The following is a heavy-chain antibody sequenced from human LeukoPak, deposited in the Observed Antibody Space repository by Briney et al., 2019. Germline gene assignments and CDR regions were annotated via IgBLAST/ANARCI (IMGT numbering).Heavy chain of an antibody. CDR2: ISGGGSGT. D-gene: IGHD5-12*01. V-gene: IGHV3-23*01. J-gene: IGHJ4*02. CDR3: ARDHGYAFDY. CDR1: GFTFSSYA. Sequence: GGSLRLSYAPSGFTFSSYAMSWVRQAPGKGLEWVAVISGGGSGTYYADSVRGRFTISRDNSKNTVYLQMNSLRAEDTAVYYCARDHGYAFDYWGQGTLVTVSS.